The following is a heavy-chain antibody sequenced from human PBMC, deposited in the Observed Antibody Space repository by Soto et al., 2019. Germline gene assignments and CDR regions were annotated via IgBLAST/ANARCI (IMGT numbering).Heavy chain of an antibody. V-gene: IGHV3-30-3*01. CDR2: ISYDGSNK. CDR1: GFTFSSYA. Sequence: LRLSCAASGFTFSSYAMHWVRQAPGKGLEWVAVISYDGSNKYYADSVKGRFTISRDNSKNTLYLQMNSLRAEDTAVYYCARDLVGVGHWYFDLWGRGTLVTVSS. J-gene: IGHJ2*01. D-gene: IGHD1-26*01. CDR3: ARDLVGVGHWYFDL.